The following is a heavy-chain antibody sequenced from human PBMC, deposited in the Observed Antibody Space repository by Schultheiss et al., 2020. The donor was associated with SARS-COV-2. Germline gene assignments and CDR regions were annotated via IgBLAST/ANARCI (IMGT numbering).Heavy chain of an antibody. CDR2: ISSNGGST. D-gene: IGHD6-19*01. CDR1: GFTFSSYA. Sequence: GESLKISCAASGFTFSSYAMHWVRQAPGKGLEYVSAISSNGGSTYYADSVKGRFTISRDNSKNSLYLQMNSLRAEDTAVYYCARLLYSSGWVDYWGQGTLVTVSS. CDR3: ARLLYSSGWVDY. V-gene: IGHV3-64*04. J-gene: IGHJ4*02.